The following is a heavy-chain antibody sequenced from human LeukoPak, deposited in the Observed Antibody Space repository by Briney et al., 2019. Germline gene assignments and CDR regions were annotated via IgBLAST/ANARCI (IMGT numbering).Heavy chain of an antibody. D-gene: IGHD1-26*01. V-gene: IGHV4-4*02. Sequence: NPSETLSLTCAVSGGSISSRNWWSWVRQPPGKGLEWIGEIYHSGSTNYNPSLKSRVTISVDKSKNQFSLKLSSVTAADTAVYYCARVPWELREGSIDYWGQGTLVTVSS. CDR2: IYHSGST. J-gene: IGHJ4*02. CDR3: ARVPWELREGSIDY. CDR1: GGSISSRNW.